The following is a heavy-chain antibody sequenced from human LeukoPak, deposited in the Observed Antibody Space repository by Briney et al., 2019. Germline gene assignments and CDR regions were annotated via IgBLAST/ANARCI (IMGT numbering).Heavy chain of an antibody. V-gene: IGHV4-30-2*01. J-gene: IGHJ5*02. CDR3: ARYYGSGKYNWFDP. Sequence: KPSQTLSLTCAVSGGSISSGGYSWSWIRQPPGKGLEWIGYIYHSGSTYYNPSLKSRVTMSVDRSKNQFSLKLSSVTAADTAVYYCARYYGSGKYNWFDPWGQGTLVTVSS. CDR1: GGSISSGGYS. D-gene: IGHD3-10*01. CDR2: IYHSGST.